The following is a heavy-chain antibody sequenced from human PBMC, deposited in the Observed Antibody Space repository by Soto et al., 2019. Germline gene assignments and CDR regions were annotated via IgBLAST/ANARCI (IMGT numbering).Heavy chain of an antibody. V-gene: IGHV3-33*01. Sequence: GGSLRLSCAASGFTFSSYGMHWVRQAPGKGLEWVAVIWYDGSNKYYADSVKGRFTISRDNSKNTLYLQMNSLRAEDTAVYYCARVDPRRVKIKAAAATGAFDIWGQGTMVTVSS. CDR1: GFTFSSYG. CDR3: ARVDPRRVKIKAAAATGAFDI. CDR2: IWYDGSNK. D-gene: IGHD6-25*01. J-gene: IGHJ3*02.